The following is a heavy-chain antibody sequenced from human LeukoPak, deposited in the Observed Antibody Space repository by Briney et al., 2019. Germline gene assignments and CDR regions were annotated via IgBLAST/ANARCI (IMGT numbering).Heavy chain of an antibody. J-gene: IGHJ6*03. CDR1: GYTFTSYG. D-gene: IGHD6-6*01. V-gene: IGHV1-18*01. CDR3: ARRSSSGTWRRYYYYMDV. Sequence: ASVKVSCKASGYTFTSYGISWVRQAPGQGLEWMGWISAYNGNTNYAQKLQGRVTMTTDTSTSTAYMELRSLRSDDTAVYYCARRSSSGTWRRYYYYMDVWGKGTTVTVSS. CDR2: ISAYNGNT.